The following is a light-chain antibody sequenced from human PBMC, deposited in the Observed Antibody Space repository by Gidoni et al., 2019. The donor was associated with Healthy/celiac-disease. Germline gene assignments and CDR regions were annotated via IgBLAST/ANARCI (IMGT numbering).Light chain of an antibody. CDR3: QAWDSSTDNYV. V-gene: IGLV3-1*01. CDR1: KLGDKY. Sequence: SYELTQPPSVSVSPGQTASITCSGDKLGDKYACWYQQKPGQSPVLVIYQDSKRPSGIPERCSGSNSGNTATLTISGTQAMDEADYYCQAWDSSTDNYVFGTGTKVTVL. CDR2: QDS. J-gene: IGLJ1*01.